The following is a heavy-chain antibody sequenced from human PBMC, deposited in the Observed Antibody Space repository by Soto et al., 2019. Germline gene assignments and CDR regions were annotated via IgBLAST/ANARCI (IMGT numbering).Heavy chain of an antibody. CDR1: GGTFNSYV. J-gene: IGHJ4*02. CDR3: AGTHFDTSGYYPSALEY. CDR2: IIPFFGTA. D-gene: IGHD3-22*01. V-gene: IGHV1-69*01. Sequence: QVQLVQSGAEVKKPGSSVKVSCKASGGTFNSYVINWVRQAPGQGVEWMGGIIPFFGTAEYAQKFQGRVTISADEAAGPGHMELRTLEPGDTAVYYCAGTHFDTSGYYPSALEYWGQGTQVSVSS.